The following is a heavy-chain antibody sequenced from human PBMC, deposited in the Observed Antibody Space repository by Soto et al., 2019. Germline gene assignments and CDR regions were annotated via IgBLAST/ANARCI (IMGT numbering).Heavy chain of an antibody. J-gene: IGHJ6*02. CDR1: GFTFSSYA. CDR3: ASGSYYYYGMDV. V-gene: IGHV3-23*01. D-gene: IGHD5-12*01. Sequence: GGSLRLSCAASGFTFSSYAMSWVRQAPGKGLEWVSAISGSGGSTYYADSVKGRFTISRDNSKNTLYLQWSSLKASDTAMYYCASGSYYYYGMDVWGQGTTVTVSS. CDR2: ISGSGGST.